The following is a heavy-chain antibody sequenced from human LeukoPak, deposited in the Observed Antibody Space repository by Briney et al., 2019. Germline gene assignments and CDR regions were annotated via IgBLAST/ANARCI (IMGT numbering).Heavy chain of an antibody. D-gene: IGHD1-26*01. CDR2: IYYSGST. V-gene: IGHV4-39*07. J-gene: IGHJ4*02. CDR3: ARGVGAMDY. Sequence: SETLSLTCTVSGGSISSSSYYWGWIRQPPGKGLEWIGSIYYSGSTYYNPSLKSRVTISVDTSNNQFSLKLSSVTAADTAVYYCARGVGAMDYWGQGTLVTVSS. CDR1: GGSISSSSYY.